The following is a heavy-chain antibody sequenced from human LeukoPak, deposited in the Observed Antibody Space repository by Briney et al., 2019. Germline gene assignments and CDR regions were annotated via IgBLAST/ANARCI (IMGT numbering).Heavy chain of an antibody. CDR2: ISYDGSNK. CDR1: GFTFSSYA. CDR3: AKGHDHSDYDDAFDI. J-gene: IGHJ3*02. D-gene: IGHD4-11*01. Sequence: SGGSLRLSCAASGFTFSSYAMHWVRQAPGKGLEWVAVISYDGSNKYYADSVKGRFTISRDNSRNMLYLQVNSLRAEDTALYYCAKGHDHSDYDDAFDIWGHGTRVTVSS. V-gene: IGHV3-30-3*01.